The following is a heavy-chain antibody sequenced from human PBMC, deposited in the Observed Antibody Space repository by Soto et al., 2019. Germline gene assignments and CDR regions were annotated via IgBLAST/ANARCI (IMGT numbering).Heavy chain of an antibody. D-gene: IGHD3-16*01. CDR1: GYTFTSYA. J-gene: IGHJ1*01. CDR2: INAGNGNT. CDR3: ARTLTPNPAEYFQH. V-gene: IGHV1-3*01. Sequence: ASVKVSCKASGYTFTSYAMHWVRQAPGQRLEWMGWINAGNGNTGFAQKFQGRVTMTRDTSTSTVYMELSSLRSEDTAVYYCARTLTPNPAEYFQHWGQGTLVTVSS.